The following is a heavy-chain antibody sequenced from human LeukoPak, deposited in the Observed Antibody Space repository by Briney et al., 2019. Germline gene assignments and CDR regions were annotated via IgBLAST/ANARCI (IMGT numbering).Heavy chain of an antibody. D-gene: IGHD4-17*01. J-gene: IGHJ4*02. CDR1: GFTFDDYA. CDR3: ARDPPDGDYYSGRLGWYFDY. CDR2: ISWNSGSI. V-gene: IGHV3-9*01. Sequence: TGGSLRLSCAASGFTFDDYAMHWVRQAPGKGLEWVSGISWNSGSIGYADSVKGRFTISRDNAKNSLYLQMNSLRAEDTAVYYCARDPPDGDYYSGRLGWYFDYWGQGTLVTVSS.